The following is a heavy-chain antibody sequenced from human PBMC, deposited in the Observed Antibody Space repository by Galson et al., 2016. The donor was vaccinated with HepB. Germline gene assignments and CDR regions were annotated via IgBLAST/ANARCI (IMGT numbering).Heavy chain of an antibody. CDR3: ARLDHRGYKYAYLDY. CDR1: GYTFTSHW. CDR2: IYPGDFDT. D-gene: IGHD5-18*01. Sequence: QSGAEVKKPGESLKISCKGSGYTFTSHWIGWVRQMPGKGLEVMGFIYPGDFDTRYSPSFQGQVTISADKSTTNVYLQWSSLKASDTASYYCARLDHRGYKYAYLDYGCQGTLVTVSS. J-gene: IGHJ4*02. V-gene: IGHV5-51*01.